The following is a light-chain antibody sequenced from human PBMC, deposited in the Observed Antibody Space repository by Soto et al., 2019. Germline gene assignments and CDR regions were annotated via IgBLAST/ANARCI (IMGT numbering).Light chain of an antibody. CDR3: QQRSNLPLT. CDR2: DAS. Sequence: EIVFTQSPSTLALSTGERATLSCRASQSVSSYLAWYQQKPGQAPRLLIYDASNRATGIPARFSGSGSGTDFTLTISSLEPEDFAVYYCQQRSNLPLTFGPGTKVDIK. J-gene: IGKJ3*01. V-gene: IGKV3-11*01. CDR1: QSVSSY.